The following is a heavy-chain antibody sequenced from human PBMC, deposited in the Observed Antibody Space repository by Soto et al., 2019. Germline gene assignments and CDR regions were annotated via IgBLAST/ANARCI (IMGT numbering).Heavy chain of an antibody. CDR1: VFTFSSQD. CDR2: ISGSGGRT. D-gene: IGHD3-10*02. CDR3: ATINQATSVRRAFDI. Sequence: PGGSLRLSCAASVFTFSSQDMSWVRQAPGKGLDWVSSISGSGGRTYFADSVKGRFTISRDNSKNTLYLQMTSLRAEDTAIYYCATINQATSVRRAFDIWGQGTTVTVS. V-gene: IGHV3-23*01. J-gene: IGHJ3*02.